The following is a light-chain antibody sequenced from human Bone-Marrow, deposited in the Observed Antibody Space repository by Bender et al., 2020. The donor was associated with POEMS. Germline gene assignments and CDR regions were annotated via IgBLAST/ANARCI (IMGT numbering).Light chain of an antibody. CDR1: RSDVGSYEY. CDR3: CSYAGYTIPYV. V-gene: IGLV2-8*01. J-gene: IGLJ1*01. Sequence: QSALTQPPSASGSPGQSVTISCTGTRSDVGSYEYVSWYQQHPGKAPKLIIYEVTKRPSGVPDRFSGSKSGDTASLTVSGLQAEDEADYYCCSYAGYTIPYVFGAGTKVTVL. CDR2: EVT.